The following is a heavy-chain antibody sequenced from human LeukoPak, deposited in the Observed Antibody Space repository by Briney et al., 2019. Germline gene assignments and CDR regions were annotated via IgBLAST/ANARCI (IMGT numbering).Heavy chain of an antibody. CDR3: AKDLNDYSPYYFDY. J-gene: IGHJ4*02. Sequence: GGSLRLSCAASGITFSSYAMSWVRQAPGKGREEVSGISDSGSSAYYADSLRGRFTIPRHNSKNTLYLQMNSLRAEDTAIYYCAKDLNDYSPYYFDYWGQGTLVTVSS. V-gene: IGHV3-23*01. CDR2: ISDSGSSA. CDR1: GITFSSYA. D-gene: IGHD4-11*01.